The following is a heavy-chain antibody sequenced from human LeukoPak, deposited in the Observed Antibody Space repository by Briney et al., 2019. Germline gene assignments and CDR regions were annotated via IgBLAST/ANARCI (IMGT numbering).Heavy chain of an antibody. CDR1: GFTFSSYG. D-gene: IGHD2-15*01. J-gene: IGHJ4*02. CDR3: AKDPTSGCSGGSCYFEYYFDY. V-gene: IGHV3-30*02. Sequence: GGSLRPSCAASGFTFSSYGMHWVRQALGKGLEWVAFIRYDGSNKYYADSVKGRFTISRDNSKNTLYLQMNSLRAEDTAVYYCAKDPTSGCSGGSCYFEYYFDYWGQGTLVTVSS. CDR2: IRYDGSNK.